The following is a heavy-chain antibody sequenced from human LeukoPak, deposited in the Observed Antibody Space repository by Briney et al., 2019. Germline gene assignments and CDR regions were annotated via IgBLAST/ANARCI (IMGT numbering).Heavy chain of an antibody. V-gene: IGHV1-46*01. J-gene: IGHJ4*02. CDR1: GYTFTSYY. CDR3: ARVNCSGGSFYSSYFDY. Sequence: ASVKVSCKASGYTFTSYYMHWVRQAPGQGLEWMGIINPSGGSTSYAQKFQGRVTMTRDMSTSTVYMELSSLRSEDTAVYYCARVNCSGGSFYSSYFDYWGQGTLVTVSS. D-gene: IGHD2-15*01. CDR2: INPSGGST.